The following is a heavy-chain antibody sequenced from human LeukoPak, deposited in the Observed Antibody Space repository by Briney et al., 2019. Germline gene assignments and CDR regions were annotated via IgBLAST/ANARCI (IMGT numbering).Heavy chain of an antibody. CDR2: IYYSGST. CDR1: GSSISSSSYY. D-gene: IGHD4-17*01. J-gene: IGHJ3*02. CDR3: ARDYGDHAFDI. Sequence: SETLSLTCTVSGSSISSSSYYGGWIRQPPGKGLEWIGSIYYSGSTFYNPSLKSRVTISVDTSKNHFSLKLSSVTAADTALYYCARDYGDHAFDIWGRGTMVTVSS. V-gene: IGHV4-39*02.